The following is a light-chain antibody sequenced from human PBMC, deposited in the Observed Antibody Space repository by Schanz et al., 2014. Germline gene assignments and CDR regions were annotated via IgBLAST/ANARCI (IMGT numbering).Light chain of an antibody. J-gene: IGLJ2*01. Sequence: QSVLTQPPSASGSLGQSITISCTGTSSDVGTYKYVSWYQQHPGKAPKLMIYEGSKRPSGVSDRFSGSKSGNTASLTISGLQAEDEADYYCCSYAGSSTFSFGGGTKLTVL. V-gene: IGLV2-23*03. CDR1: SSDVGTYKY. CDR2: EGS. CDR3: CSYAGSSTFS.